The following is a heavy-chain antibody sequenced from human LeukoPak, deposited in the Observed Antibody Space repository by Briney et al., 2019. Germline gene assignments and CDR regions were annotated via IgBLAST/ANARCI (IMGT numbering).Heavy chain of an antibody. Sequence: ASVKVSCKASGYTFNSFGFSWVRQAPGQGLEWMGWISAYTGTTNYAQNLQGRVTMTADTSTNTAYMELTSLTSDDTALYYCARYGCNSLACYEDYWGQGTLVTVSS. J-gene: IGHJ4*02. CDR2: ISAYTGTT. D-gene: IGHD2-15*01. CDR1: GYTFNSFG. V-gene: IGHV1-18*01. CDR3: ARYGCNSLACYEDY.